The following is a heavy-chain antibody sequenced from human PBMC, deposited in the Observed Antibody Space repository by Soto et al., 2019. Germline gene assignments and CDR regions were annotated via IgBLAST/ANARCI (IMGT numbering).Heavy chain of an antibody. CDR2: ISYDGSNK. CDR1: GFTFSSYG. J-gene: IGHJ4*02. CDR3: AKGRGYYFDY. Sequence: GGSLRLSCAASGFTFSSYGMHWVRQAPGKGLEWVAVISYDGSNKYYADSVKGRFTISSDNSKNTLYLQMNSMTAEDTAEYYCAKGRGYYFDYWGQGTLVTVSS. V-gene: IGHV3-30*18.